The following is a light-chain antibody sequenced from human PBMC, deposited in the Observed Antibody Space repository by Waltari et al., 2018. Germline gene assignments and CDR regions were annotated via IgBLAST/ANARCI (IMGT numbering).Light chain of an antibody. CDR3: QERSDWRGLT. V-gene: IGKV3-11*01. CDR2: DAS. Sequence: EIVLTQSPATLSLSPGERAVLSCRASQSFNNYLAWYQQKPGHAPRLLIYDASTRATGIAARFSGSGSGTDFTLTISSLEPEDSAVYYCQERSDWRGLTFGPGTKVDIK. CDR1: QSFNNY. J-gene: IGKJ3*01.